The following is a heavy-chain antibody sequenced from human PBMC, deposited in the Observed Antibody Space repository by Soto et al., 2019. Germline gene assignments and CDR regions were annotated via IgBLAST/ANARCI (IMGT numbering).Heavy chain of an antibody. CDR2: ISAYNGDT. Sequence: QVRLVQSGTEVKKPGASVKVSCRTSGYPFRNYGVSWVRQAPGQGLEWMGWISAYNGDTNHTQKFQDRVFLTTDPTTNTAYLDLTSLRSDDTAVYYCARVPPRIGLAPFIFDSWGQGTLVTVSS. V-gene: IGHV1-18*01. CDR3: ARVPPRIGLAPFIFDS. J-gene: IGHJ4*02. CDR1: GYPFRNYG. D-gene: IGHD3-10*01.